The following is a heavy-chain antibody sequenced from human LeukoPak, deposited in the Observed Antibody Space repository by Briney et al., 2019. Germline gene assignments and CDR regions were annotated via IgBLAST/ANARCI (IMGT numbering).Heavy chain of an antibody. CDR2: ISYDGSNK. Sequence: GGSLRLSCAASGFTFSSYWMHWVRQAPGKGLEWVAVISYDGSNKYYADSVKGRFTISRDNSKNTLYLQMNSLRAEDTAVYYCAKGTEAYNWNYGLFYWGQGTLVTVSS. V-gene: IGHV3-30*18. CDR1: GFTFSSYW. J-gene: IGHJ4*02. D-gene: IGHD1-7*01. CDR3: AKGTEAYNWNYGLFY.